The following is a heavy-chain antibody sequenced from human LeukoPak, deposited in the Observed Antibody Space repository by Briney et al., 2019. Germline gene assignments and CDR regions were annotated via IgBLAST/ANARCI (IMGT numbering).Heavy chain of an antibody. J-gene: IGHJ4*02. CDR1: GFTFSSYW. V-gene: IGHV3-7*01. CDR3: AADSGGSRY. CDR2: IKQDGSEK. Sequence: GGSLRLSCAASGFTFSSYWMSWIRQAPGRGLEWVANIKQDGSEKYYADSVKGRFTISRDNAKNSLYLQMNSLRVEDTAMYYCAADSGGSRYWGQGALATVSS. D-gene: IGHD2-15*01.